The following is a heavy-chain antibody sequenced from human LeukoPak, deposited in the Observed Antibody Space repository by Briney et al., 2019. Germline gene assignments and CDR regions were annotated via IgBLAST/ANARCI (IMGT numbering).Heavy chain of an antibody. V-gene: IGHV3-11*04. Sequence: PGGSLRLSCAVSGFTFSDYYMSWIRQAPGKGLEWVSYISSGGSTISHADSVKGRFTISRDNDENSLYLQMNSLRAEDTAVYYCARDLAADYYDSSGPKGGWGQGTLVTVSS. CDR2: ISSGGSTI. CDR3: ARDLAADYYDSSGPKGG. CDR1: GFTFSDYY. J-gene: IGHJ4*02. D-gene: IGHD3-22*01.